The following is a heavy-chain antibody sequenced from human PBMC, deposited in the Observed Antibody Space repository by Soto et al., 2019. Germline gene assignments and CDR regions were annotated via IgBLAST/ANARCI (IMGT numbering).Heavy chain of an antibody. J-gene: IGHJ6*02. CDR1: GFTFSSYG. V-gene: IGHV3-33*01. CDR3: ARDVPNDVWGTGGMDV. D-gene: IGHD3-16*01. CDR2: IWYDGSNK. Sequence: GSLRLSCAASGFTFSSYGMHWVRQAPGKGLEWVAVIWYDGSNKYYADSVKGRFTISRDNSKNTLYLQMNSLRAEDTAVYYCARDVPNDVWGTGGMDVWGQGTTVTVSS.